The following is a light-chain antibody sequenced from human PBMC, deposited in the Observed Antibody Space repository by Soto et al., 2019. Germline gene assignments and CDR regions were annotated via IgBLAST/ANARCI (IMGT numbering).Light chain of an antibody. Sequence: ETVLTQSPGTLSLSPGERATLSCRASQSVSSNFLAWYQQKPGQAPRLLISGASSRATDIPDRFSGSGSGKDFILTISRLEPEDFAVYYCQQYGNSPRTFGQGIKVEIK. CDR2: GAS. CDR1: QSVSSNF. CDR3: QQYGNSPRT. V-gene: IGKV3-20*01. J-gene: IGKJ1*01.